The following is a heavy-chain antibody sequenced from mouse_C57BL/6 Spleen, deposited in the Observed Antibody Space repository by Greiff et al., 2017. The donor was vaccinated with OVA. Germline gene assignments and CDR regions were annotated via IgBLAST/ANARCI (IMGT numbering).Heavy chain of an antibody. CDR1: GFTFSSYA. V-gene: IGHV5-4*01. CDR3: ARGGMITTGYWYFDV. Sequence: EVQLVESGGGLVKPGGSLKLSCAASGFTFSSYAMSWVRQTPEKRLEWVATISDGGSYTYYPDNVKGRFTISRDNAKNNLYLQMSHLKSEDTAMYYCARGGMITTGYWYFDVWGTGTTVTVSS. CDR2: ISDGGSYT. D-gene: IGHD2-4*01. J-gene: IGHJ1*03.